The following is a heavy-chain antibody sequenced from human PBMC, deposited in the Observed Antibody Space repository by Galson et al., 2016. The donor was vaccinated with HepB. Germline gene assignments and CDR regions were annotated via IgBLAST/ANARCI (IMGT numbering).Heavy chain of an antibody. CDR2: ISHDGTKK. J-gene: IGHJ3*02. CDR1: GFIFNSYA. D-gene: IGHD3-22*01. Sequence: SLRLSCAASGFIFNSYAMYWVRQAPGRGLEWVAVISHDGTKKDYADSGWGRFTISRDNSKLYLQMNSLRPEDTAVYYCARDYHDDSGYFSGDASDIWGQGTMVTVSS. V-gene: IGHV3-30-3*01. CDR3: ARDYHDDSGYFSGDASDI.